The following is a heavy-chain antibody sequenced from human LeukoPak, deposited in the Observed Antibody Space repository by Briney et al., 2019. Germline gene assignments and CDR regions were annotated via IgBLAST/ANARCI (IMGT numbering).Heavy chain of an antibody. CDR3: AKESVDTALDY. Sequence: GGSLRLSCAASGFTFSSYAMNWVRQAPGKGLEWVSGISGRGAGTYYADSVKGRFTISRDNSKNTLYLQMNSLRAEDTAVYYCAKESVDTALDYWGQGTLVTVSS. D-gene: IGHD5-18*01. CDR1: GFTFSSYA. V-gene: IGHV3-23*01. J-gene: IGHJ4*02. CDR2: ISGRGAGT.